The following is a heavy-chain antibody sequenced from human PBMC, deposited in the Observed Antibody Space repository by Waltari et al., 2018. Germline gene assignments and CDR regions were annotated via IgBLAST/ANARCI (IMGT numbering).Heavy chain of an antibody. V-gene: IGHV3-48*04. CDR1: GLTFNKYS. CDR2: IRHDSSDI. Sequence: EVQLMESGGGLVQPGGSLRLSGEASGLTFNKYSMIWVRQAPGKGLEWLSFIRHDSSDIYYADSVEGRFSISRDNAQNSLFLHMNSLRVEDTAVYYCARDWFGETFWGQGTLVTVSS. CDR3: ARDWFGETF. D-gene: IGHD3-10*01. J-gene: IGHJ4*02.